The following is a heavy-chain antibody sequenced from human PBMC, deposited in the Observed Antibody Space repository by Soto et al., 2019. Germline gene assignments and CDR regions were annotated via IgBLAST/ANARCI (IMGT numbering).Heavy chain of an antibody. CDR2: IDKVGTDS. CDR1: EFTFSGRS. D-gene: IGHD3-10*01. Sequence: EVQLVESGGGLVQPGGSLRLSCAASEFTFSGRSVHWVRQAPGKGLVWVSGIDKVGTDSTYADSVKGRFTSSRDNAKNTVYLQMASLSVEYTAVYFCARGWFGPDVWGKGTTVTVSS. V-gene: IGHV3-74*01. CDR3: ARGWFGPDV. J-gene: IGHJ6*03.